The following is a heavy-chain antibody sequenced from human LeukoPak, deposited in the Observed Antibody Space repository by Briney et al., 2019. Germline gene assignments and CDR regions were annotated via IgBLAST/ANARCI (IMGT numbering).Heavy chain of an antibody. Sequence: GGSLRLSCAASGFTFSSYAMHWVRQAPGKGLEWVAVISYDGSNKYYADSVKGRFTISRDNSKNTLYLQMNSLRAEDTAVYYCAREGGIDYWGQGTLVTVSS. CDR3: AREGGIDY. J-gene: IGHJ4*02. CDR1: GFTFSSYA. CDR2: ISYDGSNK. V-gene: IGHV3-30-3*01. D-gene: IGHD1-1*01.